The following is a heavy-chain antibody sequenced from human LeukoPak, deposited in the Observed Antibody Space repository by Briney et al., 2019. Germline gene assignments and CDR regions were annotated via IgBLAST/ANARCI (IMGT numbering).Heavy chain of an antibody. Sequence: GGSLRLSCAASGFTFSNTWMAWVRQAPGKGLEWVANINQDGGTRQYADSVRGRFTISRDNAKNSLYLEMNSLRAEDTAVYYCARGPFTIFGVVITRYYYMDVWGKGTTVTVSS. D-gene: IGHD3-3*01. CDR2: INQDGGTR. CDR1: GFTFSNTW. V-gene: IGHV3-7*01. CDR3: ARGPFTIFGVVITRYYYMDV. J-gene: IGHJ6*03.